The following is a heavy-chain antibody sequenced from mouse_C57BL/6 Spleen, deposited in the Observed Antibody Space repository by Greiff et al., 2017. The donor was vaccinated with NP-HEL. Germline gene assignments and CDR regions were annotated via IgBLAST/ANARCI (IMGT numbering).Heavy chain of an antibody. Sequence: QVQLQQPGAELVMPGASVKLSCKASGYTFTSYWMHWVKQRPGHGLEWIGEIDPSDSYTNYNQKFKGKSTLTVDKSSSTAYMQLSSLTSEDSAVYYCARAVEGYFDYWGQGTTLTVSS. D-gene: IGHD1-1*01. CDR3: ARAVEGYFDY. CDR1: GYTFTSYW. CDR2: IDPSDSYT. J-gene: IGHJ2*01. V-gene: IGHV1-69*01.